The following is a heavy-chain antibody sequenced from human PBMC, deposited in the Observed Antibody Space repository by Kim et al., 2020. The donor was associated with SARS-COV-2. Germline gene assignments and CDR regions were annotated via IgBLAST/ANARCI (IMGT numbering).Heavy chain of an antibody. J-gene: IGHJ6*02. D-gene: IGHD3-10*01. Sequence: GGSLRLSCAASGFTVSSNYMSWVRQAPGKGLEWVSVIYSGGSTYYADSVKGRFTISRDNSKNTLYLQMNSLRAEDTAVYYCARDRGYYYGSGSYWSYGMDVWGQGTTVTVSS. V-gene: IGHV3-53*01. CDR2: IYSGGST. CDR1: GFTVSSNY. CDR3: ARDRGYYYGSGSYWSYGMDV.